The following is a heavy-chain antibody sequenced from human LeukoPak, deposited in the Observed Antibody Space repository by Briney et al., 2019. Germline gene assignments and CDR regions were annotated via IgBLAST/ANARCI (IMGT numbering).Heavy chain of an antibody. V-gene: IGHV1-46*01. D-gene: IGHD3-10*01. J-gene: IGHJ4*02. Sequence: ASVKVSCKASGYTFTNNYIHWVRQAPGQGLEWMGIINPSGGSTSYAQKFQDRVTMTRDTSTSTVYMELSSLRSEDTAVYYCAREPGKSGSGTNYLFDYWGQGTLVTVSS. CDR3: AREPGKSGSGTNYLFDY. CDR2: INPSGGST. CDR1: GYTFTNNY.